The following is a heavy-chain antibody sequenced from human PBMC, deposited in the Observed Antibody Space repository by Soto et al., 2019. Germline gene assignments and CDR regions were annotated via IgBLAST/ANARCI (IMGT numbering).Heavy chain of an antibody. CDR1: GFTFSSYW. Sequence: EVQLVESGGGLVQPGGSLIVSCAASGFTFSSYWMHWVRQAPGKGLVWVSRINNDGSSTSYAESVKGRFTISRDNSKSTMYLEMSSLRAGDTAVYDCARDPLIGDTDYGLDVWGQGTTVTV. CDR3: ARDPLIGDTDYGLDV. J-gene: IGHJ6*02. D-gene: IGHD2-21*01. CDR2: INNDGSST. V-gene: IGHV3-74*01.